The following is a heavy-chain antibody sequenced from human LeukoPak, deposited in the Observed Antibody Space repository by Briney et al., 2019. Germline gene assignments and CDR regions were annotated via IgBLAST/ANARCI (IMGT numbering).Heavy chain of an antibody. J-gene: IGHJ4*02. CDR1: GYTFTSYG. V-gene: IGHV1-18*01. D-gene: IGHD3-3*01. Sequence: APVKVSCKASGYTFTSYGISWVRQAPGQGLEWMGWISAYNGNTNYAQKLQGRVTMTTDTSTSTAYMELRSLRSDDTAVYYCARDGRNYDLDYFDYWGQGTLVTVSS. CDR3: ARDGRNYDLDYFDY. CDR2: ISAYNGNT.